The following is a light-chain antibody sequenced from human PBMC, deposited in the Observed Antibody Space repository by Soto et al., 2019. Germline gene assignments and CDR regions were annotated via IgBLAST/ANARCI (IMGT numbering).Light chain of an antibody. CDR3: CSYTSSSTPWV. V-gene: IGLV2-14*03. CDR2: DVS. CDR1: SSDVGGYNY. J-gene: IGLJ1*01. Sequence: QSALTQPASVSGSPGQSITISCTGTSSDVGGYNYVSWYQQHPGKAPKLMIYDVSDRPSGVSNRFSASKSGNTASLTISGLQAEDEADYYCCSYTSSSTPWVFGTRTKLTVL.